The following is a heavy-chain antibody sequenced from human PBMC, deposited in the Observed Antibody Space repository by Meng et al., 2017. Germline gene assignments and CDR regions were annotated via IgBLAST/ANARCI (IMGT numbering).Heavy chain of an antibody. J-gene: IGHJ4*02. D-gene: IGHD3-9*01. CDR1: GFTFSNDW. CDR3: TPRYFDWLCYRVVTDY. CDR2: INSKTDGGTT. V-gene: IGHV3-15*01. Sequence: GESLKISCAASGFTFSNDWMSWVRQAPGKGLEWVCRINSKTDGGTTDYAAPVKGRFTISSDDSKNTLYLQMNSLKTEDTAVYYCTPRYFDWLCYRVVTDYWGQGTLVTVSS.